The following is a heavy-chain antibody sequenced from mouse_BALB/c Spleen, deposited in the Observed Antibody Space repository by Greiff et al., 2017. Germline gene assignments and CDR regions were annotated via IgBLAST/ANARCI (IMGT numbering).Heavy chain of an antibody. V-gene: IGHV2-9*02. D-gene: IGHD2-1*01. CDR1: GFSLTSYG. CDR3: ARDYGNYEGNYAMDY. CDR2: IWAGGST. J-gene: IGHJ4*01. Sequence: QVQLQQSGPGLVAPSQSLSITCTVSGFSLTSYGVHWVRQPPGKGLEWLGVIWAGGSTNYNSALMSRLSISKDNSKSQVFLKMNSLQTDDTAMYYCARDYGNYEGNYAMDYWGQGTSVTVSS.